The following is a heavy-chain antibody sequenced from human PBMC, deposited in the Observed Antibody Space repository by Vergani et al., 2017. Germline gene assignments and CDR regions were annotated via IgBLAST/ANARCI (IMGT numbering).Heavy chain of an antibody. D-gene: IGHD3-22*01. CDR2: IYPSGST. CDR1: GYSISSGYY. Sequence: QVQLQESGPGLVKPSETLSLTCAVSGYSISSGYYWGWIRQPPGKGLEWIGRIYPSGSTYYNPSLKSRVTISGDTSQNQFSLKLSSVTAADTAVYYCARLRYYDSSGYYNYFDYWGQGTLVTVSS. V-gene: IGHV4-38-2*01. CDR3: ARLRYYDSSGYYNYFDY. J-gene: IGHJ4*02.